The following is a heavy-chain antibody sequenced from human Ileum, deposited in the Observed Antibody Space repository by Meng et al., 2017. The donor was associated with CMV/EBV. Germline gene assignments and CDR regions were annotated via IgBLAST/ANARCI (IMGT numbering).Heavy chain of an antibody. CDR2: IKEDGSVK. J-gene: IGHJ4*02. CDR1: GFIFSRYW. Sequence: CAASGFIFSRYWMSWVRQAPGKGLEWVANIKEDGSVKYYVDSVKARFTVSRDNARNSLYLQMNTLRVEDTALYYCARVGYSSSSIDYWGQGTLVTVSS. V-gene: IGHV3-7*04. CDR3: ARVGYSSSSIDY. D-gene: IGHD6-6*01.